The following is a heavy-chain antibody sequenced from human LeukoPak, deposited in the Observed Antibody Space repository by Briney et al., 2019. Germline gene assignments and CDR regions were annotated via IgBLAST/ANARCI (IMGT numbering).Heavy chain of an antibody. V-gene: IGHV4-39*07. Sequence: SETLSLTCSVSGGSISSRSYYWGWIRQPPGKGPEWIGSIYNTGSTYYNPSLQSRVTISLDRSKNQFSLKLTSVAAADTAVYYCARVGIYYDTSGYYCPHWFDPWGQGTLVPVSS. CDR1: GGSISSRSYY. CDR3: ARVGIYYDTSGYYCPHWFDP. D-gene: IGHD3-22*01. CDR2: IYNTGST. J-gene: IGHJ5*02.